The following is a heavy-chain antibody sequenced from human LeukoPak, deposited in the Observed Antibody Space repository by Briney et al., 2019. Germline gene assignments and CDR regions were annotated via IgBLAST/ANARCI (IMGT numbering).Heavy chain of an antibody. CDR1: GGSISSYH. CDR3: ARDPGISAFDT. V-gene: IGHV4-59*01. CDR2: IYYSGST. Sequence: SETLSLTCTVSGGSISSYHWSWIRQPPGKGLEWIGYIYYSGSTNYNPSLKSRVTISVETSKNQFSLKLSSVTAADTAVYYCARDPGISAFDTWGQGTMVTVSS. J-gene: IGHJ3*02.